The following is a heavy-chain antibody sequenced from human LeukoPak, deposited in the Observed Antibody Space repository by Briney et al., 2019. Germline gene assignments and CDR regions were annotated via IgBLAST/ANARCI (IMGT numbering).Heavy chain of an antibody. J-gene: IGHJ3*02. Sequence: GGSLRLSCAASGFTFSSYGMHGVRQAPGKGLEGVAVISYDGSNKYYADYVKGRFTISRDSSKNTLYLQMNSLRAEDTAVSYCGTLTVVTTTSRDAFDIWGQGTMVTVSS. D-gene: IGHD4-23*01. CDR3: GTLTVVTTTSRDAFDI. CDR1: GFTFSSYG. CDR2: ISYDGSNK. V-gene: IGHV3-30*03.